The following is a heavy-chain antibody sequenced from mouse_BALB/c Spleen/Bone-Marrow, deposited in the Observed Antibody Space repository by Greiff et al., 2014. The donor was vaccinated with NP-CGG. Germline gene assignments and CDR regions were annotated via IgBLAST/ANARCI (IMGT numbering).Heavy chain of an antibody. Sequence: VQLQQSGPDLVKPSQSLSLTCTVTGYSITSDYSWHWIRQFPGNKLEWMGYIHYSGTTVYNPSLKSRISITRDTSNNQFFLRLNSVTTEDTATYYCARFAGTPYTMDHWGQGTSVTVSS. CDR2: IHYSGTT. CDR3: ARFAGTPYTMDH. J-gene: IGHJ4*01. D-gene: IGHD4-1*01. V-gene: IGHV3-1*02. CDR1: GYSITSDYS.